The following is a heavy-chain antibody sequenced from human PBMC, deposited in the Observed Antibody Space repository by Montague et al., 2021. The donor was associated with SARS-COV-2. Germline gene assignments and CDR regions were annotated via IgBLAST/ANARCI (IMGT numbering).Heavy chain of an antibody. CDR1: GDSISSSSYF. D-gene: IGHD3-3*01. CDR3: ARKSSMGITILGVVIAAYYFDY. V-gene: IGHV4-39*01. J-gene: IGHJ4*02. Sequence: SETLSLTCTVSGDSISSSSYFWGWIRQPPGKGLEWIGSIYYSGSTYYNPSLKSRVTISVDTSKNQFSLKLSSVTAADTAVYYCARKSSMGITILGVVIAAYYFDYWGQGTLVTVSS. CDR2: IYYSGST.